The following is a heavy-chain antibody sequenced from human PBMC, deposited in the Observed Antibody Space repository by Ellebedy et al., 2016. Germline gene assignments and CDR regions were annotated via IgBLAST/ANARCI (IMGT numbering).Heavy chain of an antibody. J-gene: IGHJ6*02. CDR1: GFTLSSSS. V-gene: IGHV1-58*01. CDR3: AADVGYV. CDR2: IVVGSGNT. D-gene: IGHD3-10*01. Sequence: SVKVSCXASGFTLSSSSVQWLRQARGQRLEWIRWIVVGSGNTNYARKFQERVTFTRDMPTSTAYMELSSLRSEDTAVYYCAADVGYVWGQGTTVTVSS.